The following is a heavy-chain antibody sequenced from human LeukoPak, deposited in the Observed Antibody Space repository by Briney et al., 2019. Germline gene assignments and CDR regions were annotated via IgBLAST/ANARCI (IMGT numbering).Heavy chain of an antibody. V-gene: IGHV3-74*01. CDR2: ICPDGTVT. Sequence: GGSLRLSCAASGFPFSTYCMHWVRQAPGKGPMWVSRICPDGTVTNYADSVKARFIISRDNARNTVYLQMNSLRVEDTAVYYCVRDFRSADYWGQGTLVTVSS. CDR1: GFPFSTYC. J-gene: IGHJ4*02. CDR3: VRDFRSADY.